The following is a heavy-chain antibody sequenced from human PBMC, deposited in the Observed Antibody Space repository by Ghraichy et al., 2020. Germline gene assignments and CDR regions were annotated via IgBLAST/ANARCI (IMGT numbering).Heavy chain of an antibody. CDR2: INHSGST. CDR1: GGSFSGYY. Sequence: SETLSLTCAVYGGSFSGYYWSWIRQPPGKGLEWIGEINHSGSTNYNPSLKSRVTISVDTSKNQFSLKLSSVTAADTAVYYCARGLKGRAGRASLWGQGTLVTVSS. J-gene: IGHJ4*02. CDR3: ARGLKGRAGRASL. D-gene: IGHD3-10*01. V-gene: IGHV4-34*01.